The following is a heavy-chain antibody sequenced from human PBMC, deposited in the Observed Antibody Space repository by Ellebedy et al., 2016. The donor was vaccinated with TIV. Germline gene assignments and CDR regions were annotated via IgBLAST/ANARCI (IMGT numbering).Heavy chain of an antibody. V-gene: IGHV4-34*01. CDR2: INHSGST. D-gene: IGHD2-15*01. CDR3: ARGIKGCSGGSCYSFDP. J-gene: IGHJ5*02. CDR1: GGSFSGYY. Sequence: SETLSLTXAVYGGSFSGYYWSWIRQPPGKGLEWIGEINHSGSTNYNPSLKSRVTISVDTSKNQFSLKLSSVTAADTAVYYCARGIKGCSGGSCYSFDPWGQGTLVTVSS.